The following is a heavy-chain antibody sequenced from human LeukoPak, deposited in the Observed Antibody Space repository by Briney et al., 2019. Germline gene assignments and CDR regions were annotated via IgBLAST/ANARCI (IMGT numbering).Heavy chain of an antibody. CDR2: IHRSGNTI. D-gene: IGHD1-14*01. V-gene: IGHV3-48*04. J-gene: IGHJ4*02. CDR3: ARDPDALDY. CDR1: GFTFSSYS. Sequence: PGGSLRLSCAASGFTFSSYSMNWVRQAPGRGLEWVSYIHRSGNTIYYADSVKGRFTISRDNAKNSLYLQMNSLRAEDTAIYYCARDPDALDYWGQGTLVTVSS.